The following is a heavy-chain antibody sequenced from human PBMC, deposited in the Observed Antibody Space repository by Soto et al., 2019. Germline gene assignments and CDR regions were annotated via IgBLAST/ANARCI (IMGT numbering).Heavy chain of an antibody. CDR3: ARAPGYCTNGACTIFDF. CDR2: MYHGGRT. V-gene: IGHV4-59*02. Sequence: SETLSLTCTVSGDSVTNYFWSWMRQPPGKGLEWIGHMYHGGRTNYSPSLKSRVTMSLDSSRNQFSLNVSHVTVADTAGYFCARAPGYCTNGACTIFDFWGQGLLVT. CDR1: GDSVTNYF. J-gene: IGHJ4*02. D-gene: IGHD2-8*01.